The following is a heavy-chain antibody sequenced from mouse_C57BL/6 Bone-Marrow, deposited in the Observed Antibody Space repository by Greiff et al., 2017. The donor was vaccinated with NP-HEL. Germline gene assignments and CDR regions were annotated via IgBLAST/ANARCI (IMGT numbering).Heavy chain of an antibody. D-gene: IGHD2-3*01. CDR3: ARDLYDGYHWYFYF. Sequence: QVQLQQPGAELVRPGSSVKLSCKASGYTFTSYWMDWVKQRPGQGLEWIGNIYPSDSETHYNQKFKDQATLTVDKSSSTAYMQLSSLTSEDYAVDYCARDLYDGYHWYFYFWGTGTTVTVSS. CDR2: IYPSDSET. J-gene: IGHJ1*03. V-gene: IGHV1-61*01. CDR1: GYTFTSYW.